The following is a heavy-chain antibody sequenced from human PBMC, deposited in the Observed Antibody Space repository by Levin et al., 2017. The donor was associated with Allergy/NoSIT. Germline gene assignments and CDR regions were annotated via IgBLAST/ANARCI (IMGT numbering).Heavy chain of an antibody. Sequence: GESLKISCKASGYTFTGYYMHWVRQAPGQGLEWMGWINPNSGGTNYAQKFQGRVTMTRDTSISTAYMELSRLRSDDTAVYYCALTLTGEWSGAFDIWGQGTMVTVSS. D-gene: IGHD7-27*01. CDR1: GYTFTGYY. CDR3: ALTLTGEWSGAFDI. V-gene: IGHV1-2*02. J-gene: IGHJ3*02. CDR2: INPNSGGT.